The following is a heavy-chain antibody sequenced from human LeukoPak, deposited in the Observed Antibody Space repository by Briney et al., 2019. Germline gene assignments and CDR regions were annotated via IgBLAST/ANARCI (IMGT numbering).Heavy chain of an antibody. J-gene: IGHJ6*03. CDR3: ARDGSGFYLYYYMDV. CDR1: GFTFTDYS. CDR2: ISTVSTYK. V-gene: IGHV3-21*01. Sequence: GGSLRLSCAASGFTFTDYSTTWVRQAPGKGLEWVSSISTVSTYKFYSDSVKGRFTISRDNAKNTLYLQMSSLTAEDTAVYYCARDGSGFYLYYYMDVWGRGTPVTVSS. D-gene: IGHD6-25*01.